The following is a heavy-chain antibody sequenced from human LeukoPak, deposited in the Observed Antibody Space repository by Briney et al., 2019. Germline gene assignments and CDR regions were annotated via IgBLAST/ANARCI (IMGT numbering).Heavy chain of an antibody. CDR3: AKTSVAGTRYNYYAMDV. J-gene: IGHJ6*02. CDR2: ISGSGGSV. V-gene: IGHV3-23*01. CDR1: GFIFNNYA. Sequence: GGSLRLSCAASGFIFNNYAMRWVRQAPGKGLEWVASISGSGGSVHYADSVKGRFTIYRDTSKNTLSLQMNRLRGEDTAIYYCAKTSVAGTRYNYYAMDVWGQGTTVTVSS. D-gene: IGHD6-13*01.